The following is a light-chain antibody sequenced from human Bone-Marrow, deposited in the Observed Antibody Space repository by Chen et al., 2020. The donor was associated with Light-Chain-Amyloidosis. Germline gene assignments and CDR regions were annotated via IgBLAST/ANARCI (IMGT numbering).Light chain of an antibody. V-gene: IGLV3-21*02. CDR2: DDS. CDR3: QVWDRSSDRPV. J-gene: IGLJ3*02. CDR1: NIGSTS. Sequence: SYVLTQPSSVLVAPGQTATIACGGNNIGSTSVHWYQQTPGQAPLLVVYDDSDRPSGIPERLSGSISGKTATLTISRVEDGDEADYYCQVWDRSSDRPVFGGGSKLTVL.